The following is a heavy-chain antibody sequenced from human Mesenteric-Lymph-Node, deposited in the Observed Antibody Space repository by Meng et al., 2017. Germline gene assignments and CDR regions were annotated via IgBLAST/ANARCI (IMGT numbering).Heavy chain of an antibody. J-gene: IGHJ5*02. D-gene: IGHD3-22*01. CDR3: ARDRAMIVKDWFDP. CDR2: IKEDGSEK. V-gene: IGHV3-7*03. Sequence: GESLKISCAASGFTVSSNYMTWVRQAPGQGLEWVANIKEDGSEKYHVDAVEGRFPISRDNSKNTLYLQMNGLTAEDTAVYYCARDRAMIVKDWFDPWGQGTLVTVSS. CDR1: GFTVSSNY.